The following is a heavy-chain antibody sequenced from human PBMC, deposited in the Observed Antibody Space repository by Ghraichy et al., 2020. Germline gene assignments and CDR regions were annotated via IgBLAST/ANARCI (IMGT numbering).Heavy chain of an antibody. J-gene: IGHJ4*02. D-gene: IGHD3-22*01. Sequence: SETLSLTCTVSGASTSSNYWSWIRQPPGKGLEWIGYVCISGSTNYNPSLKSRVTISMDTSKKQFSLKLHSVTAADTAVYYCARLRNAYYYVLDYGGQGSLVTVSS. CDR1: GASTSSNY. CDR3: ARLRNAYYYVLDY. V-gene: IGHV4-4*08. CDR2: VCISGST.